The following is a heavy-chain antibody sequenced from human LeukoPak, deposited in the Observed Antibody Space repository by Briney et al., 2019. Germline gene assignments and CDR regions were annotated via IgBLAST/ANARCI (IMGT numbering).Heavy chain of an antibody. CDR3: TIAADY. J-gene: IGHJ4*02. CDR2: ISYDGSNK. Sequence: GGSLRLSCAASGFTFSSYGMHWVRQAPGKGLEWVAVISYDGSNKYYADSVKGRFTISRDNAKNSLYLQMNSLRAEDTAVYYCTIAADYWGQGTLVTVSS. CDR1: GFTFSSYG. V-gene: IGHV3-30*03. D-gene: IGHD6-13*01.